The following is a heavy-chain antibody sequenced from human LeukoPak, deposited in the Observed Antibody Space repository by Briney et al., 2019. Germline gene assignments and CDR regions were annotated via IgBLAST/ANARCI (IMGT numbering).Heavy chain of an antibody. Sequence: SQTLSLTCTVSGGSISSGGYSWSWIRQHPGKGLEWVAYISYAGSTSYNPSLKSRVTISVDTSKNHFSLKLSSVTDAETAVYYCARWYSGSYRIDYWGQGILVTVSS. CDR2: ISYAGST. CDR1: GGSISSGGYS. CDR3: ARWYSGSYRIDY. J-gene: IGHJ4*02. V-gene: IGHV4-31*03. D-gene: IGHD1-26*01.